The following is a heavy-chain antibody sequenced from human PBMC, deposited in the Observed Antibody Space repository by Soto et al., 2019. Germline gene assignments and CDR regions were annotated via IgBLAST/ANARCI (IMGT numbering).Heavy chain of an antibody. J-gene: IGHJ6*02. Sequence: KSSETLSLTCTVSGGSISSYYWSWIRQPAGKGLEWIGRIYTSGSTNYNPSLKSRVTTSVDTSKNQFSLKLSSVTAADTAVYYCARSGTRYCSSTSCPPDGMDVWGQGTTVTVSS. V-gene: IGHV4-4*07. CDR3: ARSGTRYCSSTSCPPDGMDV. CDR1: GGSISSYY. CDR2: IYTSGST. D-gene: IGHD2-2*01.